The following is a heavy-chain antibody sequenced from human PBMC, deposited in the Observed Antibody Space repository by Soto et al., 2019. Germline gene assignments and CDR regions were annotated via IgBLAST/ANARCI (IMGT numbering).Heavy chain of an antibody. J-gene: IGHJ5*02. CDR1: GGSISSGGYS. V-gene: IGHV4-30-2*01. Sequence: QLQLQESGSGLVKPSQTLSLTCAVSGGSISSGGYSWSWIRQPPGKGLEWIGYIYHSGSTYYNPAHMSRVTISVDRSRNQFSLKLSSVTAAVTAVDYCARVPGPWGQGTLVTVSS. CDR2: IYHSGST. CDR3: ARVPGP.